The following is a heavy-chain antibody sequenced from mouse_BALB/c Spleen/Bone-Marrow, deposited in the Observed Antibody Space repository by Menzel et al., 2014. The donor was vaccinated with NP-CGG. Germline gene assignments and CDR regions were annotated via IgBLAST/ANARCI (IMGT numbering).Heavy chain of an antibody. J-gene: IGHJ3*01. CDR1: GFTFSNYW. CDR3: TTGFAY. Sequence: EVKLVESGGGLVQPGGSMKLSCVASGFTFSNYWMNWVRQSPEKGLEWVAEIRLKSNNYATHYAESVKGRFTVSRDDSKSSVYLQMNNLRAEDTGIYYCTTGFAYWGQGTLVTVSA. V-gene: IGHV6-6*02. CDR2: IRLKSNNYAT.